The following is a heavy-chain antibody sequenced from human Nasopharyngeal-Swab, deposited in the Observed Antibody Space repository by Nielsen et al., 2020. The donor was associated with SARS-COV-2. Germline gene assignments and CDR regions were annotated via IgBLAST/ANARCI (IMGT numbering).Heavy chain of an antibody. V-gene: IGHV1-18*01. Sequence: VRQAPGKGLEWMGWINPNSGGTSYAQKFQGRVTMTTDTYTSTAYMELRTLRSDDTAVYYCARGDSGGYSAYWGQGTLVTVSS. CDR3: ARGDSGGYSAY. D-gene: IGHD1-26*01. CDR2: INPNSGGT. J-gene: IGHJ4*02.